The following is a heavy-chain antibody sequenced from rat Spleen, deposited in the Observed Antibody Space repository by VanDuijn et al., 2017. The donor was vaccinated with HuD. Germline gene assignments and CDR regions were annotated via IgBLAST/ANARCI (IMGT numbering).Heavy chain of an antibody. CDR2: ISYDGSST. CDR1: GFTFSDYY. D-gene: IGHD4-3*01. V-gene: IGHV5-29*01. J-gene: IGHJ3*01. CDR3: ARQETSGYSNWFTF. Sequence: EVQLVESDGDLVQPGRSLKLSCAASGFTFSDYYMAWVRQAPTKGLEWVATISYDGSSTYYRDSVKGRFTISRNNAKSTLFLQMDSLRSEDTATYYCARQETSGYSNWFTFWGHGTLVTVSS.